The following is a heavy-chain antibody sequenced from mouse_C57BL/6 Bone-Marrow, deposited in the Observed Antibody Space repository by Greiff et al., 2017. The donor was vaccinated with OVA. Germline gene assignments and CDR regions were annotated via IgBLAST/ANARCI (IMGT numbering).Heavy chain of an antibody. CDR3: VRLRLFHYGSSCDWYVDV. J-gene: IGHJ1*03. CDR1: GFSFNTYA. V-gene: IGHV10-1*01. D-gene: IGHD1-1*01. CDR2: IRSKSNNYAT. Sequence: EVMLVESGGGLVQPKGSLKLSCAASGFSFNTYAMNWVRQAPGKGLEWVARIRSKSNNYATYYADSVKDRFTISRDDSESMLYLQMNNLKTEDTAMYYCVRLRLFHYGSSCDWYVDVWGTGTTVTVSS.